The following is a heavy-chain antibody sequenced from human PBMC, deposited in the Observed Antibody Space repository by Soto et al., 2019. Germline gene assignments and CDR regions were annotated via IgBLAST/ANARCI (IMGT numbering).Heavy chain of an antibody. CDR3: AKDPYSSTWLFDY. Sequence: QVQLVESGGGVVQPGRSLRLSCAASGFTFSSYGMHWVRQAPGKGLEWVAVISYDGSNKYYADSVKGRFTISRDNSKNTLYLQMNILRAEDTAVYYCAKDPYSSTWLFDYWGQGTLVTVSS. D-gene: IGHD6-13*01. CDR2: ISYDGSNK. J-gene: IGHJ4*02. V-gene: IGHV3-30*18. CDR1: GFTFSSYG.